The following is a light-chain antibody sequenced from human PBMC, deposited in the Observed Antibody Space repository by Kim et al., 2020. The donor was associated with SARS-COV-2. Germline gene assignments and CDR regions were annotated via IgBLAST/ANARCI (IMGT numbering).Light chain of an antibody. CDR2: IDT. J-gene: IGLJ1*01. Sequence: AAGKTARITCGGDTIGSKSVHWYQQRPGQAPVVVIHIDTDRPSGIPERFSGSNSGNTATLTISRVEAGDEADYYCQVWDTNTDHFVFGTGTKVTVL. CDR1: TIGSKS. V-gene: IGLV3-21*04. CDR3: QVWDTNTDHFV.